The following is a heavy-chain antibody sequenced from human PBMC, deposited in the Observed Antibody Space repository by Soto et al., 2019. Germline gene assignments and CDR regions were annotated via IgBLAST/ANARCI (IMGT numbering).Heavy chain of an antibody. V-gene: IGHV3-53*04. Sequence: EVQLVESGGGLVQPGGSLRLSCVASGIPVSSNYMTWVRQAPGKGLEWVSVLHSGGDTYYANSMKGRFTISRHDSTNTVFLQMNSLTAEDTAVYYCARDGPYYYASRMDVWGQGTTVTVSS. D-gene: IGHD3-10*01. CDR1: GIPVSSNY. CDR2: LHSGGDT. CDR3: ARDGPYYYASRMDV. J-gene: IGHJ6*02.